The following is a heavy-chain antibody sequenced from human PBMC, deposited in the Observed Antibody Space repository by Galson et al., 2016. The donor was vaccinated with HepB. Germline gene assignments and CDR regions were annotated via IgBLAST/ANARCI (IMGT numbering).Heavy chain of an antibody. CDR3: ARGTAVLAGDAFDI. CDR1: GFTVSDSY. J-gene: IGHJ3*02. D-gene: IGHD1-1*01. V-gene: IGHV3-53*01. CDR2: IFGGGAT. Sequence: SLRLSCAASGFTVSDSYMGWVRQAPGKGLIWVSVIFGGGATYYADSAKGRFTISRDSSKNTLNLPLNSLRAEDTAVYYCARGTAVLAGDAFDIWGQGTLVTVS.